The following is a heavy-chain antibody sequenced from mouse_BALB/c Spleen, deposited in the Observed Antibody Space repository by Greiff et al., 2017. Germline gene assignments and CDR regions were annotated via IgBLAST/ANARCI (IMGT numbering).Heavy chain of an antibody. J-gene: IGHJ2*01. CDR3: ARSGGYYPYYFDY. V-gene: IGHV1-18*01. Sequence: EVKLQQSGPELVKPGASVKISCKASGYTFTDYNMDWVKQSHGKSLEWIGDINPNNGGTIYNQKFKGKATLTVDKSSSTAYMELRSLTSEDTAVYYCARSGGYYPYYFDYWGQGTTLTVSS. CDR2: INPNNGGT. D-gene: IGHD2-3*01. CDR1: GYTFTDYN.